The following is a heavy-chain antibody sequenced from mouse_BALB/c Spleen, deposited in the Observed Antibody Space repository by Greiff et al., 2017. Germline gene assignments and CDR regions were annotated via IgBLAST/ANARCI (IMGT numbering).Heavy chain of an antibody. D-gene: IGHD2-2*01. CDR2: IYPGNSDT. CDR3: TRGHGYDPYYEY. V-gene: IGHV1-5*01. J-gene: IGHJ2*01. CDR1: GYSFTSYW. Sequence: EVQLQQSGTVLARPGASVKMSCKASGYSFTSYWMHWVKQRPGQGLEWIGAIYPGNSDTSYNQKFKGKAKLTADTSASTAYMELSSLTNADSAVYYCTRGHGYDPYYEYWGQGTTLTVSS.